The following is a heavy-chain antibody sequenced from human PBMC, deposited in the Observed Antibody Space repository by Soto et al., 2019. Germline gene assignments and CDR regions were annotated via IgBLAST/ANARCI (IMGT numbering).Heavy chain of an antibody. CDR3: AKGGHIDY. J-gene: IGHJ4*02. D-gene: IGHD3-16*01. Sequence: GGSLRLSCAASGFTFSRYWMSWVRQAPGKGLEWVANIKEDGSEKNDVDSVKGRFTISRDNAKNSLYLQMNSLRVEDTAVYYCAKGGHIDYCGQGTLVTVSS. CDR1: GFTFSRYW. CDR2: IKEDGSEK. V-gene: IGHV3-7*03.